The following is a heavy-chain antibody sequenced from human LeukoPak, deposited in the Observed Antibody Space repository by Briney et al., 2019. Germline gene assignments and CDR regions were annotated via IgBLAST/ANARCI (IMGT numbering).Heavy chain of an antibody. D-gene: IGHD2-15*01. J-gene: IGHJ4*02. CDR1: GYTFTNYF. Sequence: ASVKVSCKASGYTFTNYFLHWVRQAPGQGLEWMGTLNPSDGTTIYTQKFQGRVTMTRDTSTSTIYIELSSLRYDDAAVYYCALGYVYGKYYFHYWGQGTLVTVSS. V-gene: IGHV1-46*01. CDR3: ALGYVYGKYYFHY. CDR2: LNPSDGTT.